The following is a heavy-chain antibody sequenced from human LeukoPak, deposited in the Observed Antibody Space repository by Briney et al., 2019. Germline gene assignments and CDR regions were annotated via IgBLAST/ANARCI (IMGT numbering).Heavy chain of an antibody. CDR1: GFTFRTYG. Sequence: GGSLRLSCAASGFTFRTYGMHWVRQAPGKGLEWVAVISYDGSNKYYADSVKGRFTISRDNSKNALYLQMNSLRAEDTAVYYCARDGYNSLDVWGQGTTVTVSS. CDR3: ARDGYNSLDV. V-gene: IGHV3-30*19. CDR2: ISYDGSNK. D-gene: IGHD5-24*01. J-gene: IGHJ6*02.